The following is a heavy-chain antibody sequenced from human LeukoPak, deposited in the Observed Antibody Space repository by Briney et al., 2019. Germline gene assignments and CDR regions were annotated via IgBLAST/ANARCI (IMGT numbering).Heavy chain of an antibody. CDR1: GFTFSSYG. D-gene: IGHD2-2*01. Sequence: GGSLRLSCAASGFTFSSYGMHWVRQAPGKGLEWVALIRYDGSNKYYVDSVKGRFTIPRDNSKNTLSLQMNSLRPEDTAVYYCAKGGMCSSTSCYQELNYWGQGTLVTVSS. V-gene: IGHV3-30*02. J-gene: IGHJ4*02. CDR2: IRYDGSNK. CDR3: AKGGMCSSTSCYQELNY.